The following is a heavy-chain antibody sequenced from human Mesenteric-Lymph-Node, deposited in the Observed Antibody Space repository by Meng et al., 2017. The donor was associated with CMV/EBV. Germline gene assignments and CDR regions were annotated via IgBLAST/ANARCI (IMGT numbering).Heavy chain of an antibody. J-gene: IGHJ4*02. D-gene: IGHD4-23*01. CDR2: ISAYNGNT. V-gene: IGHV1-18*01. CDR1: GYTFTSYG. CDR3: ARFVDYGGNPGVFDY. Sequence: ASVKVSCKASGYTFTSYGISWVRQAPGQGLEWMGWISAYNGNTNYAQKLQGRVTMTTDTSTSTAYMELRSLRSDDTAVYYCARFVDYGGNPGVFDYWGQETLVTVSS.